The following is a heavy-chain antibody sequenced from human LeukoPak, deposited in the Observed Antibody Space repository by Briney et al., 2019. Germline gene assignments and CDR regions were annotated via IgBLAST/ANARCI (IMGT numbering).Heavy chain of an antibody. Sequence: ASVKVSCKASGYTFTSYYMHWVRQAPGQGLEWMGIINPSGGNTSYAQKFQGRVTMTRDMSTSTVYMELSSLRSEDTAVYYCARAAPLTMIRGVIKEDWFDPWGQGTLVTVSS. D-gene: IGHD3-10*01. J-gene: IGHJ5*02. CDR2: INPSGGNT. CDR3: ARAAPLTMIRGVIKEDWFDP. CDR1: GYTFTSYY. V-gene: IGHV1-46*01.